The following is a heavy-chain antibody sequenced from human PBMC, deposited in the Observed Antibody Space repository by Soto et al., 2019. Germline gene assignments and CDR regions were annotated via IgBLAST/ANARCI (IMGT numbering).Heavy chain of an antibody. Sequence: GGSLRLSCAASGFTFDDYAMHWVRQAPGKGLEWVSGISWNSGSIGYADSVKGRFTISRDNAKNSLYLQMNSLRAEDTALYYCAKERGSSGAFDYWGQGTLVTVSS. J-gene: IGHJ4*02. CDR1: GFTFDDYA. V-gene: IGHV3-9*01. D-gene: IGHD6-6*01. CDR2: ISWNSGSI. CDR3: AKERGSSGAFDY.